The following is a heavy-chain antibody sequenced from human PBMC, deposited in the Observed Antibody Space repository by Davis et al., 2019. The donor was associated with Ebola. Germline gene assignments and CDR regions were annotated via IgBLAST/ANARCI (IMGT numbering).Heavy chain of an antibody. Sequence: SETLSLTCAVSGGSISSSNWWSWVRQPPGKGLEWIGEINHSGSTNYNPSLKSRVTISVDESKNQFSLKLSSVTAADTAVYYCARESYDILTGYSPDWGQGTLVTVSS. CDR3: ARESYDILTGYSPD. D-gene: IGHD3-9*01. J-gene: IGHJ4*02. CDR1: GGSISSSNW. CDR2: INHSGST. V-gene: IGHV4-4*02.